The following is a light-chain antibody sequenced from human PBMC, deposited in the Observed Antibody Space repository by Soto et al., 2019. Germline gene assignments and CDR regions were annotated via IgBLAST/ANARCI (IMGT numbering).Light chain of an antibody. J-gene: IGKJ4*01. Sequence: DIPMTQSPSTLSASVGDRVTITCRARQSISSWLAWYQQKPGKAPKLLIYKASSLESGVPSRFSGSGSGTEFTLTISSLQPVDFATYYCQQYNSSPHTFGGGTKVEIK. CDR3: QQYNSSPHT. CDR2: KAS. V-gene: IGKV1-5*03. CDR1: QSISSW.